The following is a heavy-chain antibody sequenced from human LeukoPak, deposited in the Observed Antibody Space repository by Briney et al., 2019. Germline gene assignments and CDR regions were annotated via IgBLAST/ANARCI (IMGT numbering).Heavy chain of an antibody. J-gene: IGHJ6*03. CDR1: GFTLSDYS. CDR3: ARNEGYCSSTRCDAYYFYMDV. Sequence: SGGSLRLSCAASGFTLSDYSMNWVRQAPRKGLEWVSSISSASSYISYADSMKGRFTISRDNAKNSLYLQMNDLRAEDTAVYYCARNEGYCSSTRCDAYYFYMDVWGKGTTVTVSS. D-gene: IGHD2-2*01. V-gene: IGHV3-21*01. CDR2: ISSASSYI.